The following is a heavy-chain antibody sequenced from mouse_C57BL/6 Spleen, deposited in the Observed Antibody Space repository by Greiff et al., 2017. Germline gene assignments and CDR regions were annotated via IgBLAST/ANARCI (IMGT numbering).Heavy chain of an antibody. CDR2: IYPGCGST. J-gene: IGHJ4*01. Sequence: QVQLQQPGAELVKPGASVKMSCKASGYTFTSYWITWVKQRPGQGLEWIGEIYPGCGSTNYNEKFKSKATLTVDTSSSTAYMQLSSLTSEDSAVYYCARRYYGSSPWDYWGQGTSVTVSS. V-gene: IGHV1-55*01. CDR3: ARRYYGSSPWDY. CDR1: GYTFTSYW. D-gene: IGHD1-1*01.